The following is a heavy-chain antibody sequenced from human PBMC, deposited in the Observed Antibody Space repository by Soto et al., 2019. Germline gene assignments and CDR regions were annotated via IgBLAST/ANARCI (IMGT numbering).Heavy chain of an antibody. CDR3: TKGSADSRPYYFDS. CDR1: GFTFGQYA. Sequence: EAQLLESGGDSVQPGGSLRLSCAASGFTFGQYAMGWVRQTPAKGLEWFSAITGSGGYTYYADSVKGRFTISRDNSANTLDLQMNSLRAEDTAIYYCTKGSADSRPYYFDSWGQGTLVTVSS. J-gene: IGHJ4*02. V-gene: IGHV3-23*01. CDR2: ITGSGGYT. D-gene: IGHD3-22*01.